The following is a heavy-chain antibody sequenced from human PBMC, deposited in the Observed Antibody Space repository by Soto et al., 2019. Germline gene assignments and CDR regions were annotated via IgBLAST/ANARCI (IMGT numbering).Heavy chain of an antibody. Sequence: EVQLLESGGGLVQPGGSLRLSCAASGFTFSNYAMSWVRQAPGKGLEWVSAITGVGGSLYYADSVRGRFTVSRDNSKNTLYRQMNSLRAEDTAVYYCAKDESGVEPEVDVWGQGTTVTVAS. CDR3: AKDESGVEPEVDV. CDR2: ITGVGGSL. J-gene: IGHJ6*02. CDR1: GFTFSNYA. D-gene: IGHD3-3*01. V-gene: IGHV3-23*01.